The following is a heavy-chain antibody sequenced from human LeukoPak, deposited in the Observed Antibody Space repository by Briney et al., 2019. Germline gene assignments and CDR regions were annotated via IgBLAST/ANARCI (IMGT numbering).Heavy chain of an antibody. CDR1: GYTFTNLV. D-gene: IGHD5-12*01. Sequence: ASVNASCKVSGYTFTNLVVSGVGPATGQGLEWIGWVSAYNGDADFAKNFQGRLTLTIETSPATAYMDLRSLKSDDTAVYYCARDRYSGAYSFDYWGHGALVTVSS. CDR2: VSAYNGDA. CDR3: ARDRYSGAYSFDY. V-gene: IGHV1-18*01. J-gene: IGHJ4*01.